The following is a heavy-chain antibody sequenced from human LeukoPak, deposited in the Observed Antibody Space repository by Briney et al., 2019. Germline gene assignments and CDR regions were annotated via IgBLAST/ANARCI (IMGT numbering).Heavy chain of an antibody. CDR1: DGSISSYY. CDR3: ARVVPGSRLLDL. CDR2: VYYSGST. V-gene: IGHV4-59*01. D-gene: IGHD3-10*01. Sequence: PSETLSLTCTVSDGSISSYYWGWIRQPPGKGLEWIGYVYYSGSTNYKPSLKSRVTISVDTSRNQFSLKLSFVTAADTAVYYCARVVPGSRLLDLWGRGTLVTVSS. J-gene: IGHJ2*01.